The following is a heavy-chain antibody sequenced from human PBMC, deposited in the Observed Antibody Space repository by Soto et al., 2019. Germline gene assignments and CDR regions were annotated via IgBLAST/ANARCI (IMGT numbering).Heavy chain of an antibody. Sequence: QVQLQESGPGLMKPSGTLSLTCAVSGGSITSNWWSWVRQPPGKGLEWIAEIFHTGSANYNPSLMGRLTISMDKSRNHLSLNLHSVTAADTAVYCARHIAVSGTRGFDHWGQGTLVTVSS. J-gene: IGHJ4*02. CDR3: ARHIAVSGTRGFDH. D-gene: IGHD2-21*01. CDR1: GGSITSNW. V-gene: IGHV4-4*02. CDR2: IFHTGSA.